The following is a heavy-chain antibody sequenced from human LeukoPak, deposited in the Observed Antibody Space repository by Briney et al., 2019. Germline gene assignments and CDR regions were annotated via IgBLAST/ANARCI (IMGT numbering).Heavy chain of an antibody. D-gene: IGHD2-15*01. Sequence: SETLSLTCTVSGGSISSYYWSLIRQPPGKGLEWIGYIYYSGSTNYNPSLKSRVTISVDTSKNQFSLKLSSVTAADTAVYYCARVGYCSGGSCYSFSYFQHWGQGTLVTVSS. J-gene: IGHJ1*01. CDR3: ARVGYCSGGSCYSFSYFQH. CDR1: GGSISSYY. V-gene: IGHV4-59*01. CDR2: IYYSGST.